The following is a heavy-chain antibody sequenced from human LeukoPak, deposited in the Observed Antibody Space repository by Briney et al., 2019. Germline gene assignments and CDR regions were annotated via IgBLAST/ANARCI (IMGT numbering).Heavy chain of an antibody. V-gene: IGHV4-59*12. CDR3: ARLEAVARGGN. CDR2: IYYSGST. D-gene: IGHD6-19*01. CDR1: GGSISSYY. Sequence: PSETLSLTCTVSGGSISSYYWSWIRQPPGKGLEWIGYIYYSGSTNYNPSLKSRVTISVDTSKNQFSLKLSSVTAADTAVYYCARLEAVARGGNWGQGTLVTVSS. J-gene: IGHJ4*02.